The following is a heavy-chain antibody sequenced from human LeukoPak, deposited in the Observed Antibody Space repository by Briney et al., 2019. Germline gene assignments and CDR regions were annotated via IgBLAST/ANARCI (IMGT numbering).Heavy chain of an antibody. CDR2: INPNSGGT. J-gene: IGHJ6*03. V-gene: IGHV1-2*02. Sequence: ASVKVSCKASGYTFTSYYMHWVRQAPGQGLEWMGWINPNSGGTNYAQKFQDRVTMTRDTSISTAYMELSRLRSDDTAVYCCAKPSYDILIGDYYYMDVWGKGTTVTISS. CDR1: GYTFTSYY. CDR3: AKPSYDILIGDYYYMDV. D-gene: IGHD3-9*01.